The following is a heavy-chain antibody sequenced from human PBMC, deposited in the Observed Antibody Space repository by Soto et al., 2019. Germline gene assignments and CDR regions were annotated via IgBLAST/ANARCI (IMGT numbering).Heavy chain of an antibody. V-gene: IGHV4-4*02. J-gene: IGHJ4*02. D-gene: IGHD4-17*01. CDR2: IYRSGST. CDR1: GGSISSTNW. CDR3: ARTTVTTRLTDY. Sequence: SETLSLTCAVSGGSISSTNWWSWVRQPPGKGLEWIGEIYRSGSTNYNPSLKSRVTISVDKSKNQFSLKLSSMTAADTALYYCARTTVTTRLTDYWGPGTLVTVSS.